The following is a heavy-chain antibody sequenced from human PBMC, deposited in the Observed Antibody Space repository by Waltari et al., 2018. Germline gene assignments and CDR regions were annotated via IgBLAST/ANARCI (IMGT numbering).Heavy chain of an antibody. CDR3: AIGYSGYGIFDY. CDR2: IYYSGST. CDR1: GGSISSHY. J-gene: IGHJ4*02. Sequence: QVQLQESGPGLVKPSETLSLTCTVSGGSISSHYWSWIRQPPGKGLEWIGYIYYSGSTNYNPSLKSRVTISVDTSKNQFSLKLSSVTAADTAVYYCAIGYSGYGIFDYWGQGTLVIVSS. D-gene: IGHD5-12*01. V-gene: IGHV4-59*11.